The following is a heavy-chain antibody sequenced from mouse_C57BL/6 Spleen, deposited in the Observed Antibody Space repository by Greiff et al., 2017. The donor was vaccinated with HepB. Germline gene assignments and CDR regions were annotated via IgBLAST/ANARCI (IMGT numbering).Heavy chain of an antibody. J-gene: IGHJ4*01. CDR2: IDPEDGDT. CDR3: TTLYYYCSSYYAMDY. CDR1: GFNITDYY. V-gene: IGHV14-1*01. Sequence: VQLQQSGAELVRPGASVKLSCTASGFNITDYYMHWVKQRPEQGLEWIGRIDPEDGDTEYAPKFQGKATMTADTSSNTAYLQLSSLTSEDTAVYYCTTLYYYCSSYYAMDYWGQGTSVTVSS. D-gene: IGHD1-1*01.